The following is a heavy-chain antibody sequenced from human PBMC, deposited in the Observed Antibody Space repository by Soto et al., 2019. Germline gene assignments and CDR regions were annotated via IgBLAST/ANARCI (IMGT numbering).Heavy chain of an antibody. Sequence: AAVKFSCKASGFSFSDYFMHWVRQAPGQGLDCMGIIKPSGDSRNYAQKFQARVTITRDTSTSTVYMELSSLRYEDTAVYYCAIDKSQHYGTPAASSWFHPWGHGTPVTVSS. CDR3: AIDKSQHYGTPAASSWFHP. J-gene: IGHJ5*02. V-gene: IGHV1-46*01. CDR2: IKPSGDSR. D-gene: IGHD2-15*01. CDR1: GFSFSDYF.